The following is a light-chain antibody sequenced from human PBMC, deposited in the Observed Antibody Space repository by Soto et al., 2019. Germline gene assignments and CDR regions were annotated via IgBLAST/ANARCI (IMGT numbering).Light chain of an antibody. Sequence: EIVLTQSPATLSLSPGERATLSCRASQSVSSYLAWYQQKPGQAPRLLIYDASNRATGIPARFSDTGSGTDVTLTISSLEPEDFAVYCCEQRSNLPPYTVRQGPKLEIK. V-gene: IGKV3-11*01. CDR2: DAS. CDR1: QSVSSY. CDR3: EQRSNLPPYT. J-gene: IGKJ2*01.